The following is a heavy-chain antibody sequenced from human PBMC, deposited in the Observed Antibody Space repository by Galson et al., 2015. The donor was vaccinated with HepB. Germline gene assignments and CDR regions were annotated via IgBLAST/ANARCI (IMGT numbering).Heavy chain of an antibody. J-gene: IGHJ4*02. D-gene: IGHD3-10*01. V-gene: IGHV1-69*04. CDR2: IIPILGIA. Sequence: SVKVSCKASGGTFSSYAISWVRQAPGQGLEWMGRIIPILGIANYAQKFQGRVTITADKSTSTAYMELSSLRSEDTAVYYCAREGRRGSGSSHFDYWGQGTLVTVSS. CDR3: AREGRRGSGSSHFDY. CDR1: GGTFSSYA.